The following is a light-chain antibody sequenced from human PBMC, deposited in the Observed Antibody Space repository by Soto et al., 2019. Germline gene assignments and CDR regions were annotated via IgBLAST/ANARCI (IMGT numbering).Light chain of an antibody. Sequence: EIVMTQSPATLSVSPGERATLSCRASQSVYNNLAWYQQKPGQSPQLLIYLTYHRASGVPDRFSGSGSGTEFTLKISRVEAEDVGVYYCMQSLQSLSFGGGTTLQIK. V-gene: IGKV2-28*01. J-gene: IGKJ4*01. CDR3: MQSLQSLS. CDR2: LTY. CDR1: QSVYNN.